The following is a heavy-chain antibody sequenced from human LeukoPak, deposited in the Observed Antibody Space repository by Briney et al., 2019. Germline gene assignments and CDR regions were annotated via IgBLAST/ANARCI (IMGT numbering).Heavy chain of an antibody. CDR3: AKDKGGDEIFDY. Sequence: PGGSLRLSCAASGFSFSSYGMHWVRQAPGKGLEWVALIRNDGSNKYYPDSVKGRFTISRDNSKNTLYLQMNSLRAEDTAVYYCAKDKGGDEIFDYCGQGTLVTVSS. CDR2: IRNDGSNK. J-gene: IGHJ4*02. V-gene: IGHV3-30*02. D-gene: IGHD3-16*01. CDR1: GFSFSSYG.